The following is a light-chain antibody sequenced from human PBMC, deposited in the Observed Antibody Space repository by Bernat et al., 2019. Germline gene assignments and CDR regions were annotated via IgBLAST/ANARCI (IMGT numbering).Light chain of an antibody. V-gene: IGLV2-14*01. CDR3: SSYTSSSTLMV. J-gene: IGLJ2*01. CDR2: DVS. CDR1: SSDAGGYNY. Sequence: QSALTQPASVSGSPGQSITIPCTGTSSDAGGYNYVSWYQQHPGKAPKLMIYDVSNRPSGVSNRFSGSKSGNTASLTISGLQAEDEADYYCSSYTSSSTLMVFGGGTKLAVL.